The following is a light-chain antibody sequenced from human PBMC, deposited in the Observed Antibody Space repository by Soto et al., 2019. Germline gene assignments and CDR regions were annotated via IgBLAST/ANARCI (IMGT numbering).Light chain of an antibody. CDR3: AAWDDSLRMV. Sequence: QSVLTQPPSASGTPGQRVTISCSGSRSNIGSNYVYWYQQLPGTAPKLLIYRNNQRPSGVPDRFSGSKSGTSASLAISGLRSEDEADYYCAAWDDSLRMVFGGGTKLTVL. CDR1: RSNIGSNY. CDR2: RNN. J-gene: IGLJ2*01. V-gene: IGLV1-47*01.